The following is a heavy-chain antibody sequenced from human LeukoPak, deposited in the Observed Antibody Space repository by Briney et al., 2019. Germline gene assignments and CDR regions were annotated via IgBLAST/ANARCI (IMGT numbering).Heavy chain of an antibody. D-gene: IGHD3-16*01. CDR3: ARYGLIRGFEY. V-gene: IGHV4-59*01. Sequence: KSSGTLSLTCTVSGGSISSYYWSWIRQPPGKELEWIGYIYYSGSTNYSPSLKSRVTISVDTSKNQFSLKLSSVTAADTAVYYCARYGLIRGFEYWGQGTLVTVSS. CDR1: GGSISSYY. J-gene: IGHJ4*02. CDR2: IYYSGST.